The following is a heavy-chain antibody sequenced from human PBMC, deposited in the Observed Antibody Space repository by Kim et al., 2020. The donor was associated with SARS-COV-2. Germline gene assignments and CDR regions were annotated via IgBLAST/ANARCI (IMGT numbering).Heavy chain of an antibody. D-gene: IGHD3-10*01. Sequence: SETLSLTCAVYGGSFSGYYWSWIRQPPGKGLEWIGEINHSGSTNYNPSLKSRVTISVDTSKNQFSLKLSSVTAADTAVYYCAGTKGYYYGSGSTRYYYYYGMDVWGQGTTVTVSS. V-gene: IGHV4-34*01. J-gene: IGHJ6*02. CDR1: GGSFSGYY. CDR3: AGTKGYYYGSGSTRYYYYYGMDV. CDR2: INHSGST.